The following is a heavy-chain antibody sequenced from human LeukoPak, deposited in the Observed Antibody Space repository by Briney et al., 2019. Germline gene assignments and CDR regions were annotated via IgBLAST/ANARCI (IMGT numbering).Heavy chain of an antibody. V-gene: IGHV3-23*01. J-gene: IGHJ4*02. D-gene: IGHD6-13*01. CDR1: GFTFSSYA. CDR2: ISGSGDIT. Sequence: GGSLRLSCAASGFTFSSYAMSWVRQAPGKGLEWVSAISGSGDITYYADSVKGRFTISRDNSKNTLYLQVNSLRAEDTAVYYCAKGMSTSWRTFDYWGQGTLVTVSS. CDR3: AKGMSTSWRTFDY.